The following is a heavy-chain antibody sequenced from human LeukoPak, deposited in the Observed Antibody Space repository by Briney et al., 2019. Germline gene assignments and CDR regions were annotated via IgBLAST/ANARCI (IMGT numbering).Heavy chain of an antibody. V-gene: IGHV3-74*01. J-gene: IGHJ4*02. CDR3: ASGYQFDS. CDR1: GLTFSSFW. CDR2: IKSDGNST. D-gene: IGHD2-2*01. Sequence: GGSLRLSCAASGLTFSSFWMHWVRQAPGKGLVWVSRIKSDGNSTSYADSVKGRFTISRDNAKNTLYLQMNSLTAEDTAVYYCASGYQFDSWGPGTLVTVSS.